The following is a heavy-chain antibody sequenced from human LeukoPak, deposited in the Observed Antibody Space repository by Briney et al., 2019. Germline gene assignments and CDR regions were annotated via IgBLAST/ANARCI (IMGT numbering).Heavy chain of an antibody. CDR1: GYTFTGYY. CDR3: ARGLYGSGSYYNSKPAGYYYYYMDV. V-gene: IGHV1-8*02. Sequence: ASVKVSCKASGYTFTGYYMHWVRQAPGQGLEWMGWMNPNSGNTGYAQKFQGRVTMTRNTSISTAYMELSSLRSEDTAVYYCARGLYGSGSYYNSKPAGYYYYYMDVWGKGTTVTISS. CDR2: MNPNSGNT. D-gene: IGHD3-10*01. J-gene: IGHJ6*03.